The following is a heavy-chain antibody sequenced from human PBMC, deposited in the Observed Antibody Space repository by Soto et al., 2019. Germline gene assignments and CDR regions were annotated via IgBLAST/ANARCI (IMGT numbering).Heavy chain of an antibody. D-gene: IGHD3-3*01. CDR1: GFPFSSYA. J-gene: IGHJ4*02. CDR2: IGGSGGDT. V-gene: IGHV3-23*01. Sequence: EVQLLASGGGLVQPGGSLRLSCAASGFPFSSYAMSWVRQAPGKGLEWVSGIGGSGGDTFYADSVKGRFTVSRDNGENTLYLQLNSLPVDDSAIYYCARRTWRGRADYWGQGILVTVSS. CDR3: ARRTWRGRADY.